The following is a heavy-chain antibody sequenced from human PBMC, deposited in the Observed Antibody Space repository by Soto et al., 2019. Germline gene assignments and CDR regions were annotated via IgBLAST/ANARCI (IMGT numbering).Heavy chain of an antibody. CDR2: IHSSGST. CDR3: ARDQGVAAAGITWFDP. CDR1: GASMNSYH. J-gene: IGHJ5*02. Sequence: PSETLSLTCTVSGASMNSYHWSWIRQPAGKGLEWIGHIHSSGSTNYNPSLKSRVTMSVDTSKNQFSLRLMSLTAADTAVYYCARDQGVAAAGITWFDPCGQGSLVSVS. D-gene: IGHD6-13*01. V-gene: IGHV4-4*07.